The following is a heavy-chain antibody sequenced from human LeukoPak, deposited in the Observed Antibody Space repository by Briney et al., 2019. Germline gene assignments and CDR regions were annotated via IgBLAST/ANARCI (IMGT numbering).Heavy chain of an antibody. V-gene: IGHV1-69*06. Sequence: SVKVSCKASGGTFSSSAISWVRQAPGQGLEWMGGIIPIFGTANYAQKFQGRVTITADKSTSTAYMELSSLRSEDTAVYYCARVDRGNCSGGSCYPTYYYYYMDVWGKGTTVTVSS. CDR3: ARVDRGNCSGGSCYPTYYYYYMDV. D-gene: IGHD2-15*01. J-gene: IGHJ6*03. CDR2: IIPIFGTA. CDR1: GGTFSSSA.